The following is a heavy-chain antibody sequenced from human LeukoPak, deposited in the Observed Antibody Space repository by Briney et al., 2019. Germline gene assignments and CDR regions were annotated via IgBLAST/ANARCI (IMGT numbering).Heavy chain of an antibody. CDR2: VYHTGVT. J-gene: IGHJ4*02. D-gene: IGHD3-10*01. V-gene: IGHV4-4*02. CDR1: SDSLTSRTW. Sequence: SGTLSLTCVVSSDSLTSRTWWTWVRQPPGEGLEWIGEVYHTGVTHYNPSLKSRVTLSVDKSKNRFSLNLNSVTAADTAVYYCARDPRDVSGTPFFDSWGQGVLITVSS. CDR3: ARDPRDVSGTPFFDS.